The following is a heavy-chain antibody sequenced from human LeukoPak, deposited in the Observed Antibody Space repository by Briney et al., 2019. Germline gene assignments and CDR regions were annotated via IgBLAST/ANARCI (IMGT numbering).Heavy chain of an antibody. V-gene: IGHV5-51*03. D-gene: IGHD2-8*02. J-gene: IGHJ4*02. CDR1: GYSFTTYW. CDR3: AISLGLSDTYWDF. CDR2: IYPGDSAA. Sequence: GESLKISFKASGYSFTTYWIGWVRQMPGKGLEWMGIIYPGDSAARYNPSFQGQVTISVDTSITTAHLQWSSLKASDTAIYYCAISLGLSDTYWDFWGQGTLVTVTS.